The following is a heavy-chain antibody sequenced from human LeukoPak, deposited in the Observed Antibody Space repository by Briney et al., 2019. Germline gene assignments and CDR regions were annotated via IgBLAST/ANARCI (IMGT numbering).Heavy chain of an antibody. CDR3: ARDREESVY. Sequence: PGWSLRLSCAASGFTFISYEINWVRQAPGKGLEWVSYISSSGSTIYYADSVKVRFTISRDNAKNSLYLQMHSLRAEETAVYYCARDREESVYWGQATLVTVPS. CDR1: GFTFISYE. V-gene: IGHV3-48*03. J-gene: IGHJ4*02. CDR2: ISSSGSTI. D-gene: IGHD3-10*01.